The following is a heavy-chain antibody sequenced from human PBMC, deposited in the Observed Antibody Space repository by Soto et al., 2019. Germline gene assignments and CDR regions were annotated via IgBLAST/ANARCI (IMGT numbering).Heavy chain of an antibody. V-gene: IGHV4-39*01. J-gene: IGHJ6*02. CDR3: ARHPSRRYYDSSGYYYPLVYGMDV. CDR1: GGSISSSRCH. Sequence: SETLSLTCTVSGGSISSSRCHWGWIRQPPGKGLEWIASIKYSGTTFYNPSLESRVTLSVDTSKNQFALKLSSVTAAETAVYYCARHPSRRYYDSSGYYYPLVYGMDVWGQGTTVTVSS. CDR2: IKYSGTT. D-gene: IGHD3-22*01.